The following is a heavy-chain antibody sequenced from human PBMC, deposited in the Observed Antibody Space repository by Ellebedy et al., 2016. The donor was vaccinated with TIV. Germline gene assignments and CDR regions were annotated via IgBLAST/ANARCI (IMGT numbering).Heavy chain of an antibody. D-gene: IGHD3-22*01. J-gene: IGHJ4*02. CDR3: ARGDNYDLDSSGYYYSY. Sequence: ASVKVSCKASGYTFTSYFLYWVRQAPGQGLEWMGIINPTSGSPNYAQKFQGRVTMPRDTSTSTVDMELSNLRYEDTAGYYCARGDNYDLDSSGYYYSYWGQGTLVTVSS. CDR1: GYTFTSYF. V-gene: IGHV1-46*01. CDR2: INPTSGSP.